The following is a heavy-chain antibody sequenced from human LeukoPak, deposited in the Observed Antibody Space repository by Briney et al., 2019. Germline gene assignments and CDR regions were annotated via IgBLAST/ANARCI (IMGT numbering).Heavy chain of an antibody. V-gene: IGHV1-8*01. J-gene: IGHJ6*03. CDR2: ANPKNVNA. D-gene: IGHD5-18*01. CDR1: GYTFAFYD. CDR3: ARGGSYSFRSAYYYSYMDV. Sequence: GASVTVSCKASGYTFAFYDISWVRQVTGQGREWRGWANPKNVNADYVQKFQGRVTMTRNPSISTAYMELSSLRSDDTAVYYCARGGSYSFRSAYYYSYMDVWGKGTTVTVSS.